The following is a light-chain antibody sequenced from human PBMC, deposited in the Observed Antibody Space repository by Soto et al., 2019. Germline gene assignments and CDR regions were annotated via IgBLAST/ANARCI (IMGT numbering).Light chain of an antibody. CDR3: CSYAGGSNV. Sequence: QSVLTQPASVPESPGQSITISCTGTSSDAGSYEFVSWYQQYPGKAPKLMIYEGSKRPSGVSDRFSGSKSGNTASLTISGLQAEDEAAYFCCSYAGGSNVFGAGTKLTVL. CDR1: SSDAGSYEF. V-gene: IGLV2-23*03. CDR2: EGS. J-gene: IGLJ1*01.